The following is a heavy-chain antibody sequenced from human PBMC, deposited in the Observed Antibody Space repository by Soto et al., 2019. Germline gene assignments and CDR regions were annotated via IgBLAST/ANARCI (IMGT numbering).Heavy chain of an antibody. D-gene: IGHD3-22*01. CDR2: MYYSGTT. J-gene: IGHJ4*02. V-gene: IGHV4-61*01. CDR1: GGSVSSGSYY. Sequence: SETLSLTCTVSGGSVSSGSYYWSWIRQPPGKGLEWIGYMYYSGTTNYNPSLKSRVTISVDTSKIQFSLRLISVTAADTAVYYCASGRVSRGYYDYDSWGQGTLVTVSS. CDR3: ASGRVSRGYYDYDS.